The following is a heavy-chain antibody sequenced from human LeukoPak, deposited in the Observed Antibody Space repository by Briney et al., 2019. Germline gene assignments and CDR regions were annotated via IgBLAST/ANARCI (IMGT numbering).Heavy chain of an antibody. J-gene: IGHJ4*02. CDR3: AKDHYWSIDY. Sequence: GGSLRLSCAASGFDFSSNWMHWVRHAPGQGLVWVSRIKGDGISTNYADSVKGRFTISRDIAKNTLYLQMNSLRAEDAGVYYCAKDHYWSIDYWGRGTLVTVSS. CDR1: GFDFSSNW. D-gene: IGHD3-3*01. V-gene: IGHV3-74*01. CDR2: IKGDGIST.